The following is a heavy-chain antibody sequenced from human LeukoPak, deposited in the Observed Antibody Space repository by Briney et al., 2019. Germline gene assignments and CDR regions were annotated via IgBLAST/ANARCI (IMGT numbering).Heavy chain of an antibody. J-gene: IGHJ6*02. CDR2: IKSKTDGGTT. Sequence: GGSLRLSCAASGFTFSNAWMSWVRQAPGKGLEWVGRIKSKTDGGTTDYTAPVKGRFTISRDDSKNTLYLQMNSLKTEDTAVYYCTTGPFDYYGSASYLANGMDVRGQGTTVTVSS. CDR3: TTGPFDYYGSASYLANGMDV. CDR1: GFTFSNAW. V-gene: IGHV3-15*01. D-gene: IGHD3-10*01.